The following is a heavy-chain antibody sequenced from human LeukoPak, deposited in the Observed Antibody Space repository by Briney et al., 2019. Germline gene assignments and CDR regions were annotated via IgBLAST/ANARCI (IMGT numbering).Heavy chain of an antibody. CDR3: ARGLGYSGYSGDY. Sequence: GGSLRLSCSASGFAFSGFAMGWVRQAPGKGLEWVSSISGSGGNTYYADSVEGRFTVSRDNSKNTLYLQMNSLRAEDTALYYCARGLGYSGYSGDYWGQGTLVTVSS. CDR1: GFAFSGFA. D-gene: IGHD5-12*01. J-gene: IGHJ4*02. V-gene: IGHV3-23*01. CDR2: ISGSGGNT.